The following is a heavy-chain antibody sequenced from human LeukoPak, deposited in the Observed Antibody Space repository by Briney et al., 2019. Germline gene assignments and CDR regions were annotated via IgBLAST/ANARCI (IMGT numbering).Heavy chain of an antibody. Sequence: SVKVSCKASGATSTSNAISWFRRPLGQGLGWMGGIIPIFGTANYAQKFQGRVTITTDESTSTAYMELSSLRSEDTAVYYCASCPQTYYYESYFDYWGQGTLVTVSS. V-gene: IGHV1-69*05. CDR3: ASCPQTYYYESYFDY. CDR1: GATSTSNA. CDR2: IIPIFGTA. D-gene: IGHD3-22*01. J-gene: IGHJ4*02.